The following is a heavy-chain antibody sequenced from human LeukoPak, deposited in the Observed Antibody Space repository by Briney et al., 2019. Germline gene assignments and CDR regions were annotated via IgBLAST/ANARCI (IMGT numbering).Heavy chain of an antibody. CDR3: AKAPRPWVGGATGSRYYFDY. CDR1: GFTFSSYS. CDR2: ISSSSSYI. J-gene: IGHJ4*02. D-gene: IGHD1-26*01. V-gene: IGHV3-21*01. Sequence: GGSLRLSCAASGFTFSSYSMNWVRQAPGKGLEWVSSISSSSSYIYYADSVKGRFTISRDNSKNMLYLQMNSLRAEDTAVYYCAKAPRPWVGGATGSRYYFDYWGQGTLVTVSS.